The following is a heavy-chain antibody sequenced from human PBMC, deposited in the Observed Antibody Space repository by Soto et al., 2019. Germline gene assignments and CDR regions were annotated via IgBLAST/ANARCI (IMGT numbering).Heavy chain of an antibody. CDR1: GFTFSSYG. CDR3: AKDHTAGKGYDDFDI. J-gene: IGHJ3*02. D-gene: IGHD2-15*01. V-gene: IGHV3-30*18. CDR2: ISYDGSNK. Sequence: QVQLVESGGGVVQPGRSLRLSCAASGFTFSSYGMHWVRQAPGKGLEWVAVISYDGSNKYYADSVKGRFTISRDNSKNTLYLQMNSLRAEDTAVYYCAKDHTAGKGYDDFDIWGQGTMVTVSS.